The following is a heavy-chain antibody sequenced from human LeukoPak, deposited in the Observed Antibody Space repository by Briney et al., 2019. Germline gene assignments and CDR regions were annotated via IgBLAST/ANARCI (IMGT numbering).Heavy chain of an antibody. J-gene: IGHJ4*02. CDR1: GFTFSSYW. Sequence: PGGSLRLSCAASGFTFSSYWMSWVRQAPGKGLEWVANIKQDGSEKYYVDSVKGRFTISRDNAKNSLYLQMNSLRAEDTAVYCCARVVGWLPDYFDYWGQGTLVTVSS. D-gene: IGHD6-19*01. CDR2: IKQDGSEK. V-gene: IGHV3-7*01. CDR3: ARVVGWLPDYFDY.